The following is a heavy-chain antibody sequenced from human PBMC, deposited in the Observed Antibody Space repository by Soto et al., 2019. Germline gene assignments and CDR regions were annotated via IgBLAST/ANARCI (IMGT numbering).Heavy chain of an antibody. CDR1: GYTFISYG. CDR3: ARARFSTRWLGPLATGVHGVKIGY. V-gene: IGHV1-18*01. CDR2: ISAYNGKT. D-gene: IGHD6-13*01. Sequence: QVQLVQSGAEVKKTGASVEVSCKASGYTFISYGISWVRQAPGQGLEWMGWISAYNGKTNYAQKFQGRVTMTTDTATTTAYTGVRGLESDGTAVYYCARARFSTRWLGPLATGVHGVKIGYWGPGTLVTVSS. J-gene: IGHJ4*02.